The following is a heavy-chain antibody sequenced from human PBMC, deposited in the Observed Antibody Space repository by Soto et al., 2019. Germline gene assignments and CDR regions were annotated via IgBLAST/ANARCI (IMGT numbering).Heavy chain of an antibody. CDR3: ASWIAAAGTGYYYYYGMDV. CDR1: GYTFTSYY. J-gene: IGHJ6*02. Sequence: ASVKVSCKASGYTFTSYYINWVLQATGQGLEWMGWMNPNSGNTGYAQKFQGRVTMTRNTSISTAYMELSSLRSEDTAVYYCASWIAAAGTGYYYYYGMDVWGQGTTVTVSS. V-gene: IGHV1-8*01. CDR2: MNPNSGNT. D-gene: IGHD6-13*01.